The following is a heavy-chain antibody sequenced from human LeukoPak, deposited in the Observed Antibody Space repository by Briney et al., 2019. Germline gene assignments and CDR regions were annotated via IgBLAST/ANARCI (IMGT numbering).Heavy chain of an antibody. CDR1: GFTFSSNG. V-gene: IGHV3-7*03. J-gene: IGHJ3*02. D-gene: IGHD6-19*01. Sequence: PGGSLRLSCAASGFTFSSNGMHWVRQAPGKGLEWVANIKQDGSDKYYEDSVKGRFTISRDNAKNSLYLQMNSLRAEDTAVYYCARDRKAGDDAFDIWGQGTMVTVSS. CDR2: IKQDGSDK. CDR3: ARDRKAGDDAFDI.